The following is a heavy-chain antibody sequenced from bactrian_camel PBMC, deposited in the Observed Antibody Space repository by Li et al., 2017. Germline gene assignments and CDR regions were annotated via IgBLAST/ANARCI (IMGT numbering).Heavy chain of an antibody. J-gene: IGHJ4*01. V-gene: IGHV3S55*01. CDR3: AADPTNGRVSGGYCYARDDEDPF. CDR2: VEADGTA. D-gene: IGHD2*01. Sequence: VQLVESGGGSVQAGGSLSLTCTASGPTYERGCMAWFRQAPGKEREGVAVVEADGTAYHADSVKGRFSVSKDKATLHLQMNSLKPEDTATYYCAADPTNGRVSGGYCYARDDEDPFWGLGTQVTVS. CDR1: GPTYERGC.